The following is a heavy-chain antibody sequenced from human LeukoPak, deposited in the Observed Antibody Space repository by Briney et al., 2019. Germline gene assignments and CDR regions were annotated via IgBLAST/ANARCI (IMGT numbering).Heavy chain of an antibody. CDR2: ISAYNGNT. CDR3: ARDVAVAGDY. Sequence: VASVKVSCKASGYTFSSYGISWVRQAPGQGLEWMGWISAYNGNTNFAQEFQGRVTMTTDTSTSTASMELRSLRSDDTAVYYCARDVAVAGDYWGQGTLVTVSS. CDR1: GYTFSSYG. J-gene: IGHJ4*02. D-gene: IGHD6-19*01. V-gene: IGHV1-18*01.